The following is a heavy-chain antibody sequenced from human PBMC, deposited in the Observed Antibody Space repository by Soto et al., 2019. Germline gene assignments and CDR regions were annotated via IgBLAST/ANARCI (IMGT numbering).Heavy chain of an antibody. CDR1: GGSIISGGYS. D-gene: IGHD3-16*01. CDR3: ARRYGGNFDY. CDR2: TYHSGST. V-gene: IGHV4-30-2*02. J-gene: IGHJ4*02. Sequence: SETLSLTCAVSGGSIISGGYSWSWIRQPPGKGLEWIGYTYHSGSTNYNPSLKSRVTISVDTSKNQFSLKLSSVTAADTAVYYCARRYGGNFDYWGQGTLVTVSS.